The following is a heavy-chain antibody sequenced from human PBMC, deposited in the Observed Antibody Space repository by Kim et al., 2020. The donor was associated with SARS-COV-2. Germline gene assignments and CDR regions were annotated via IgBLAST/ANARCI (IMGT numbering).Heavy chain of an antibody. CDR2: IYYSGST. Sequence: SETLSLTCTVSGGSISSSSYYWGCIRQPPGTGLEWIGSIYYSGSTYYNPSLKSRVTISVDTSKNQFSLKLSSVTAADTAVYYCARHGARGYDSSGATDAFDIWGQGTMVTVSS. V-gene: IGHV4-39*01. CDR1: GGSISSSSYY. CDR3: ARHGARGYDSSGATDAFDI. D-gene: IGHD3-22*01. J-gene: IGHJ3*02.